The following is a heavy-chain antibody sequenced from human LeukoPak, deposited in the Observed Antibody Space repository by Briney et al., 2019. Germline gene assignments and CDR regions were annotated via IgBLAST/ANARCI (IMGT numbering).Heavy chain of an antibody. CDR2: IYLDNDR. D-gene: IGHD2-8*02. CDR1: RFSLLTSGVG. Sequence: SGPTLANPTQPLTLTCTLSRFSLLTSGVGVGGIRQTPEKAPECLVLIYLDNDRRYNPSLRSRLTISKDTSKNQVVLTMTNLDPVDTATYYCAHRVFQGGYWDSGKFDYWGQGTPVTVSS. CDR3: AHRVFQGGYWDSGKFDY. V-gene: IGHV2-5*02. J-gene: IGHJ4*02.